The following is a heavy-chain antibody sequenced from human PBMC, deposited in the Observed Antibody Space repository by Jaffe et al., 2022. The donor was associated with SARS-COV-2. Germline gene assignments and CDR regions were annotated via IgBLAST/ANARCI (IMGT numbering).Heavy chain of an antibody. Sequence: QVQLVESGGGVVQPGRSLRLSCAASGFTFSSYGMHWVRQAPGKGLEWVAVISYDGSNKYYADSVKGRFTISRDNSKNTLYLQMNSLRAEDTAVYYCAKQKGNYDSSGYYIGILGEYGEYGMDVWGQGTTVTVSS. V-gene: IGHV3-30*18. D-gene: IGHD3-22*01. J-gene: IGHJ6*02. CDR1: GFTFSSYG. CDR2: ISYDGSNK. CDR3: AKQKGNYDSSGYYIGILGEYGEYGMDV.